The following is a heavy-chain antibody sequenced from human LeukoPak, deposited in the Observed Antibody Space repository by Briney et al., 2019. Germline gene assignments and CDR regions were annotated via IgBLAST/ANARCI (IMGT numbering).Heavy chain of an antibody. CDR3: ARTLTVAGTYQPYYYYYMDV. Sequence: GASVKVSCKASGGTFSSYAISWVRQAPGQGLEWMGGIIPIFGTANYAQKFQGRVTITADESTSTAYMELSSLRSEDTAVYYCARTLTVAGTYQPYYYYYMDVWGKGTTVTVSS. V-gene: IGHV1-69*13. CDR2: IIPIFGTA. J-gene: IGHJ6*03. CDR1: GGTFSSYA. D-gene: IGHD6-19*01.